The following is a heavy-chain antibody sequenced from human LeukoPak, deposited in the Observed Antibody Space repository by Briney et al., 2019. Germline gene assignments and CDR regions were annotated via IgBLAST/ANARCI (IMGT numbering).Heavy chain of an antibody. V-gene: IGHV4-59*01. CDR3: ARFAYGDHFDY. Sequence: SETLSLTCTVSGGSISTYYWSWIRQPPGKGLEWIGYIYYSGSTNYNPSLRTRVTISIDTSKNQFSLNLSSVTAADTAMYYCARFAYGDHFDYWGQGTLVTVSS. J-gene: IGHJ4*02. D-gene: IGHD4-17*01. CDR2: IYYSGST. CDR1: GGSISTYY.